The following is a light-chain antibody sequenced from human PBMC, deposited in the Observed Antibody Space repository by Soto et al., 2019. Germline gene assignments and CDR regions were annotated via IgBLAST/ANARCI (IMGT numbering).Light chain of an antibody. CDR1: QNVSSAY. Sequence: EIVLTQSPATLSLSPGERATLSCRASQNVSSAYLAWYQQKPGQAPRLLIYDVSSRATGIPDRFSGSGSGTDFTLTVSRLEPEDFAVYYCQQYGSSPETFGQGTKVDIK. V-gene: IGKV3-20*01. CDR2: DVS. J-gene: IGKJ1*01. CDR3: QQYGSSPET.